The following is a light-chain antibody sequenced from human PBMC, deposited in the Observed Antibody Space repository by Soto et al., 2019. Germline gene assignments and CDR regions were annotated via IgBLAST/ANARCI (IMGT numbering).Light chain of an antibody. Sequence: DIVLTQTPLSSPVTLGQPASISCRSSQSLVHSDGNTYLSWFHQRPGQPPRILIDKVSNRFSGVTDRFSGSGAGTGFTLKISRVGAEEVGIYYCMQATQYRPYTFGQGTKLEIK. CDR2: KVS. CDR3: MQATQYRPYT. CDR1: QSLVHSDGNTY. J-gene: IGKJ2*01. V-gene: IGKV2-24*01.